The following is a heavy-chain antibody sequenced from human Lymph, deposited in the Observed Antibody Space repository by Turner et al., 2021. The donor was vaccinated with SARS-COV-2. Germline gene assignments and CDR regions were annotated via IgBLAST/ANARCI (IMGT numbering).Heavy chain of an antibody. Sequence: QVQLQQWGAGLLKPSETLSLTCAVSGGSFSGYYWTWIRQHPGKGLEWIGDINHSGGTNYNPSLKSRVIISVDTSKNQFSLKLSSVTAADTAVYYCARGRLRFLEWSHYYYTMDVWGQGTTVTVSS. V-gene: IGHV4-34*01. CDR2: INHSGGT. J-gene: IGHJ6*02. D-gene: IGHD3-3*01. CDR1: GGSFSGYY. CDR3: ARGRLRFLEWSHYYYTMDV.